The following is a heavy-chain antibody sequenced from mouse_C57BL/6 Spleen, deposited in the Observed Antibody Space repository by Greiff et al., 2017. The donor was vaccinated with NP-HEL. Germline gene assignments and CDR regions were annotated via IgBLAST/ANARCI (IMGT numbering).Heavy chain of an antibody. CDR1: GYTFTSYW. CDR2: IHPNSGST. CDR3: ARYPEYYGSSYFDY. Sequence: VQLQQPGAELVKPGASVKLSCKASGYTFTSYWMHWVKQRPGQGLEWIGMIHPNSGSTNYNEKFKSKATLTVDKSSSTAYMQLSSLTSEDSAVYYCARYPEYYGSSYFDYWGQGTTLTVSS. D-gene: IGHD1-1*01. V-gene: IGHV1-64*01. J-gene: IGHJ2*01.